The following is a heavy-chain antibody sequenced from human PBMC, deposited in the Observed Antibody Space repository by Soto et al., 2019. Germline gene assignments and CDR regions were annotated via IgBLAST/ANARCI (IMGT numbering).Heavy chain of an antibody. J-gene: IGHJ4*02. D-gene: IGHD5-18*01. V-gene: IGHV1-3*01. CDR1: GDTFTSYA. Sequence: ASVKVSCKASGDTFTSYAMHWVRQAPGQRLEWMGWINAGNGNTKYSQKFQGRVTITRDTSASTAYMELSSLRSEDTAVYYCARGLNGYLHYFAYWGQGTLVTVSS. CDR3: ARGLNGYLHYFAY. CDR2: INAGNGNT.